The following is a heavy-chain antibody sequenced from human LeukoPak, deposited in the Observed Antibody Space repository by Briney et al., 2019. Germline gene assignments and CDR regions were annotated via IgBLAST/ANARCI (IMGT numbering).Heavy chain of an antibody. CDR1: GGSTSSYY. J-gene: IGHJ4*02. Sequence: PSETLSLTCTVSGGSTSSYYWSWIRQPPGKGLEWIGEINHSGSTNYNPSLKSRVTISVDTSKNQFSLKLSSVTAADTAVYYCARVPLLGMEPTVWGQGTLVTVSS. CDR3: ARVPLLGMEPTV. CDR2: INHSGST. V-gene: IGHV4-34*01. D-gene: IGHD1-14*01.